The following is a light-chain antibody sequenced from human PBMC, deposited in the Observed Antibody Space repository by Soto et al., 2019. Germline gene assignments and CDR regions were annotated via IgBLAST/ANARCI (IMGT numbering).Light chain of an antibody. CDR1: QSVSSN. Sequence: EIVMTQSPATLSVSPGERATLSCRASQSVSSNLAWYQQKPGQAPRLLIYGASTRATGIPARFSRSGSGTEFTLNISSLQSEEFAVYYCHQYEKWTWTFGLGTKVDIK. J-gene: IGKJ1*01. CDR2: GAS. CDR3: HQYEKWTWT. V-gene: IGKV3-15*01.